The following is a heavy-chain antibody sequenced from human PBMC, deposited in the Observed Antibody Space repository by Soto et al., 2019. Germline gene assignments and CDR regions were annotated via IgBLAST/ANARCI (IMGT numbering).Heavy chain of an antibody. J-gene: IGHJ4*02. Sequence: SVKVSCKASGGTFSSYAISWVRQAPGQGLEWMGGIIPIFGTANYAQKFQGRVTITADDSKNTLYLQMSSLRAEDSAVYYCARGSKDSYPGSRIFDFWGRGTLVTVSS. CDR2: IIPIFGTA. D-gene: IGHD3-10*01. CDR3: ARGSKDSYPGSRIFDF. CDR1: GGTFSSYA. V-gene: IGHV1-69*13.